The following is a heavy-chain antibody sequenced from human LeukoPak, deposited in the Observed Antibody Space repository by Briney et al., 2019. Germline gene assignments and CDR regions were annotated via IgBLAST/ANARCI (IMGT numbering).Heavy chain of an antibody. Sequence: SEALSLTCTVSGGSISSYYWSWIRQPPGKGLEWIGYIYYSGSTNYNPSLKSRVTISVDTSKNQFSLKLSSVTAADTAVYYCARVRDYYASSGYYYRTNDDAFDIWGQGTMVTVSS. CDR2: IYYSGST. J-gene: IGHJ3*02. D-gene: IGHD3-22*01. CDR1: GGSISSYY. V-gene: IGHV4-59*01. CDR3: ARVRDYYASSGYYYRTNDDAFDI.